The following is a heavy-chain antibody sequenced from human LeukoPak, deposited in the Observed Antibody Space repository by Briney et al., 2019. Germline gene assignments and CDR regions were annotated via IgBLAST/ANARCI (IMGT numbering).Heavy chain of an antibody. CDR1: GYTFTGYY. CDR2: INPNSGGT. Sequence: ASVKVSCKASGYTFTGYYMHWVRQAPGQGLEWMGWINPNSGGTNYAQKFQGRVTMTRDTSISTAYMELSRLRSDDTAVYYCARDYMGYCGGDCPPYYMDVWGKGTTVTVSS. J-gene: IGHJ6*03. D-gene: IGHD2-21*02. V-gene: IGHV1-2*02. CDR3: ARDYMGYCGGDCPPYYMDV.